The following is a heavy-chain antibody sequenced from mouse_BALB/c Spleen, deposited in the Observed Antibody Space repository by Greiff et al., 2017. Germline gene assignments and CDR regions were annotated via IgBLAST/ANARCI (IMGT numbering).Heavy chain of an antibody. CDR2: INPSSGYT. CDR3: AREGDYDVFAY. V-gene: IGHV1-4*01. Sequence: VQLQQSGAELARPGASVKMSCKASGYTFTSYTMHWVKQRPGQGLEWIGYINPSSGYTNYNQKFKDKATLTADKSSSTAYMQLSSLTSEDSAVYYCAREGDYDVFAYWGQGTLVTVSA. D-gene: IGHD2-4*01. CDR1: GYTFTSYT. J-gene: IGHJ3*01.